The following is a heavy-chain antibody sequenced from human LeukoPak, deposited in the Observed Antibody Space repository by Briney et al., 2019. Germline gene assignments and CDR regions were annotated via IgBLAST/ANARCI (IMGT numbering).Heavy chain of an antibody. Sequence: GGSLRLSCAASGFTFSSYSMNWVRQAPGKGLEWVSYISSSSSTIYYADTVKGRSTISRDNAKNSLYLQMNSLRDEDTAVYYCAGEYTAMVNSDYYYGMDVWGQGTTVTVSS. V-gene: IGHV3-48*02. CDR3: AGEYTAMVNSDYYYGMDV. CDR1: GFTFSSYS. D-gene: IGHD5-18*01. CDR2: ISSSSSTI. J-gene: IGHJ6*02.